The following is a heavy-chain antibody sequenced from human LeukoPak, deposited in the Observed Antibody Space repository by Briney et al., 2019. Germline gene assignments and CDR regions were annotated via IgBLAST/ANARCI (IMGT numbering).Heavy chain of an antibody. CDR1: GGTFSSYA. J-gene: IGHJ4*02. Sequence: GASVKVSCKASGGTFSSYAISWVRQAPGQGLEWMGRIIPILGIANYAQKFQGRVTITADKSTSTAYMELSSLRSEDTAVYYCASDYYDSSGYYLRGGYWGQGTLVTVSS. CDR2: IIPILGIA. V-gene: IGHV1-69*04. D-gene: IGHD3-22*01. CDR3: ASDYYDSSGYYLRGGY.